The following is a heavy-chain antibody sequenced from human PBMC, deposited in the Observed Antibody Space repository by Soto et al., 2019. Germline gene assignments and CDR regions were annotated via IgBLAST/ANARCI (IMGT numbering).Heavy chain of an antibody. J-gene: IGHJ4*02. CDR2: IIPIFGTA. D-gene: IGHD6-19*01. V-gene: IGHV1-69*01. CDR1: GGTFSSYA. Sequence: QVQLVQSGAEVKKPGSSVKVSCKASGGTFSSYAISWVRQAPGQGLEWMGGIIPIFGTANYAQKFQGRVTITADESTSTAYMELSSLRSEDTAVYYCARGVVGSGWFGDYGGNRLDYCGQGTLVTVSS. CDR3: ARGVVGSGWFGDYGGNRLDY.